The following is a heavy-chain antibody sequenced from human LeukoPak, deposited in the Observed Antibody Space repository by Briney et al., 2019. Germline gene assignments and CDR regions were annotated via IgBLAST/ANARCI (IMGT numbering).Heavy chain of an antibody. CDR3: AKGGRMYSSSWYYFDY. CDR2: ISNDERNK. D-gene: IGHD6-13*01. J-gene: IGHJ4*02. CDR1: GFTFTNFA. Sequence: GGSLRLSCAASGFTFTNFAMHWVRQAPGKGLEWVSVISNDERNKYYADSVKGRFTISRDNAKNSLYLQMNSLRAEDMALYYCAKGGRMYSSSWYYFDYWGQGTLVTVSS. V-gene: IGHV3-30*04.